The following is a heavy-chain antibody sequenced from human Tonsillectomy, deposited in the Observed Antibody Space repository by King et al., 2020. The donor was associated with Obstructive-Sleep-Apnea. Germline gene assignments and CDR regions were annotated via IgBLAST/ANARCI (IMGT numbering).Heavy chain of an antibody. CDR1: GFTFSSYS. D-gene: IGHD3-9*01. V-gene: IGHV3-21*01. CDR2: ITSSSSFI. J-gene: IGHJ4*02. CDR3: ARGPYDILTSYYLIDY. Sequence: VQLVESGGGLVKPGGSLRLSCAASGFTFSSYSMNWVRQPPGKGLEWVSSITSSSSFIYYADSVKGRFTIFRENAKNSLYLQMNSLRAEDTAVYYCARGPYDILTSYYLIDYWGQGTLVTVSS.